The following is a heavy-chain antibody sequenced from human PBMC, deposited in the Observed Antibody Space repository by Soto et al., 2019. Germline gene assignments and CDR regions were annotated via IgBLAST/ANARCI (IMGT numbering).Heavy chain of an antibody. CDR2: INPSGGST. Sequence: QVQVAQSGAEVKRPGASVKVSCWASGYPFTNFYIHWVRQAPGQGLEWMGIINPSGGSTAYAQKFLGRVTMTRDTYTSTVYMEVSSLRSEDTAVYYCVRADYYGSSGYHLDYWGQGTLVTVSS. D-gene: IGHD3-22*01. CDR1: GYPFTNFY. V-gene: IGHV1-46*01. J-gene: IGHJ4*02. CDR3: VRADYYGSSGYHLDY.